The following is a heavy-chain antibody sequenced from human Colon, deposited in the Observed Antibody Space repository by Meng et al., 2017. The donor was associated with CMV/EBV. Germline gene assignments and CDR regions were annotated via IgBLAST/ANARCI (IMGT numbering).Heavy chain of an antibody. CDR3: VRESQSGSYIYLQH. D-gene: IGHD1-26*01. CDR1: GYTFTNYG. CDR2: ISAYTGDT. V-gene: IGHV1-18*01. J-gene: IGHJ1*01. Sequence: QVLLVHSGAEVRKPGASVKVSCKASGYTFTNYGISWVRQAPGQGLEWMGWISAYTGDTYYAQKFQGRVTMTTDTSTSTAYMELRSLRSDDTAVYYCVRESQSGSYIYLQHWGQGTLITVSS.